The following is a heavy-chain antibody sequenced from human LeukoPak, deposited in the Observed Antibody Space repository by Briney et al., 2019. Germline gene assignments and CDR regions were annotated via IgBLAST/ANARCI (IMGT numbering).Heavy chain of an antibody. CDR2: ISAYNGNT. Sequence: GASVKVSCKASGYTFTSYGISWVRQAPGQGLEWMGWISAYNGNTNYAQKLQGRVTMTRNTSISTAYMELSSLRSEDTAVYYCARIGLRGVIISRPLDYWGQGTLVTVSS. D-gene: IGHD3-16*02. CDR3: ARIGLRGVIISRPLDY. J-gene: IGHJ4*02. CDR1: GYTFTSYG. V-gene: IGHV1-18*01.